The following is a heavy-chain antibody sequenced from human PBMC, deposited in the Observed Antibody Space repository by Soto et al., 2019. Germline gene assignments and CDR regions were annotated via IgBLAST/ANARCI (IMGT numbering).Heavy chain of an antibody. D-gene: IGHD3-3*01. CDR3: AKDGPDKIRFLEWLLPYEGYGIDV. V-gene: IGHV3-30*18. Sequence: QPGGSLRLSCAASGFTFSSYGMHWVRQAPGKGLEWVAVISYDGSNKYYADSVKGRFTISRDNSKNTLYLQMNSLRAEDTAVYYCAKDGPDKIRFLEWLLPYEGYGIDVWGQGTTVTVSS. CDR1: GFTFSSYG. CDR2: ISYDGSNK. J-gene: IGHJ6*02.